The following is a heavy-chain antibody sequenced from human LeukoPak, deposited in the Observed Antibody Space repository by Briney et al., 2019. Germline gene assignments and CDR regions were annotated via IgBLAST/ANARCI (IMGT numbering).Heavy chain of an antibody. CDR3: AKDTTAYDILTGYWNY. D-gene: IGHD3-9*01. CDR1: GFTFDDYA. CDR2: ISWNSGSI. Sequence: SLRLSCAASGFTFDDYAMHWVRQAPGKGLEWVSGISWNSGSIGYADSVKGRFTISRDNAKNSLYLQMNSLRAEDTALYYCAKDTTAYDILTGYWNYWGQGTLVTVSS. J-gene: IGHJ4*02. V-gene: IGHV3-9*01.